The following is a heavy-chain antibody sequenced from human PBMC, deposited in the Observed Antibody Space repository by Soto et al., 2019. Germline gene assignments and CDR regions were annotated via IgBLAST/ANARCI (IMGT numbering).Heavy chain of an antibody. D-gene: IGHD4-17*01. V-gene: IGHV4-34*01. J-gene: IGHJ5*02. CDR2: INHSGST. CDR1: GGSFSGYD. Sequence: SETLSLTCAVYGGSFSGYDWTWIRQPPGTGLEWIGEINHSGSTYYNPSLKSRVTISVDTSKNQFSLKLSSVTAADTAMYYCARHGERTIRSLNWFDPWGQGTLVTVS. CDR3: ARHGERTIRSLNWFDP.